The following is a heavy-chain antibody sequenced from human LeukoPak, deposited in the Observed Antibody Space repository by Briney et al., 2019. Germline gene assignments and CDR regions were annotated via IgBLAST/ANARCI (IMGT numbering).Heavy chain of an antibody. CDR2: IYYSGST. Sequence: PSETLSLTCTVSGGSISSSSYYWGWIRQPPGKGLEWIGSIYYSGSTYYNPSLKSRVTISVDTSKNQFSLKLSFVTAADTAVYYCARVGQHAGFAPQGYYMDVWGKGTTVTVSS. V-gene: IGHV4-39*07. D-gene: IGHD6-13*01. CDR1: GGSISSSSYY. CDR3: ARVGQHAGFAPQGYYMDV. J-gene: IGHJ6*03.